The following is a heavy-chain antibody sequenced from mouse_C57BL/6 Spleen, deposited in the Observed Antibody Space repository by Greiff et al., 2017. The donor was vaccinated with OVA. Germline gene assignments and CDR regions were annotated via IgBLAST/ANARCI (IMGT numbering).Heavy chain of an antibody. Sequence: EVQRVESGPGLVKPSQSLSLTCSVTGYSITSGYYWYWIRQFPGNKLEWMGYIRYDGSNNSNPSLKNRISITRDTSKNQFFLKLNSVTTEDTATDYWARDDGSSLWLAYWGKGTLVTVSA. D-gene: IGHD1-1*01. V-gene: IGHV3-6*01. CDR1: GYSITSGYY. CDR3: ARDDGSSLWLAY. J-gene: IGHJ3*01. CDR2: IRYDGSN.